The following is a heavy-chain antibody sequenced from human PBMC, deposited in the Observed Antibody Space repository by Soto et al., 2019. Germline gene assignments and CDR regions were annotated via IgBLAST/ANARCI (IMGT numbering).Heavy chain of an antibody. V-gene: IGHV4-39*01. CDR2: IYYSGST. CDR3: ARHLLKGYCSSTSCYRGNNWFDP. D-gene: IGHD2-2*02. J-gene: IGHJ5*02. CDR1: GGSISSSSYY. Sequence: QLQLQESGPGLVKPSETLSLTCTVSGGSISSSSYYWGWIRQPPGKGLEWIGSIYYSGSTYYNPSLKSRVTISVDTSKNQFSLKLSSVTAADTAVYYCARHLLKGYCSSTSCYRGNNWFDPWGQGTLVTVSS.